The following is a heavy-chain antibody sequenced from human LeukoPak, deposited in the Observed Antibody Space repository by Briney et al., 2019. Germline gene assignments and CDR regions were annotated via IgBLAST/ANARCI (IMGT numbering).Heavy chain of an antibody. CDR1: GGSISSSNYY. V-gene: IGHV4-39*01. D-gene: IGHD6-6*01. CDR3: ARRNKGARRGFDY. CDR2: IYYSGST. Sequence: PSETLSLTCTVSGGSISSSNYYWGWIRQPPGKGLEWIGIIYYSGSTYYNPSLQSRVTISVDTSKNQFSLKLSSVIAADTAVYYCARRNKGARRGFDYWGQETLVPV. J-gene: IGHJ4*02.